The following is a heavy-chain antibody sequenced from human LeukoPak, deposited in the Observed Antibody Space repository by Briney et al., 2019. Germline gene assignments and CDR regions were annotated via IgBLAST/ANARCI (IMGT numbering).Heavy chain of an antibody. CDR3: ATKTPRTLYP. J-gene: IGHJ5*02. D-gene: IGHD2-15*01. Sequence: ASVKVSCKASGYTFTNYDIDRVRQATGQGLEWMGWMNPNSGNTGYAQRFQGRVTMTRNTSISTAYMELSNLRSEDTAVYYCATKTPRTLYPWGQGTLVTVSS. V-gene: IGHV1-8*01. CDR2: MNPNSGNT. CDR1: GYTFTNYD.